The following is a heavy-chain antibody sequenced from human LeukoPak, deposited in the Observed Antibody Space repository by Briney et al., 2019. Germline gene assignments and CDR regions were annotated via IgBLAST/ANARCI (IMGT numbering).Heavy chain of an antibody. V-gene: IGHV3-7*01. D-gene: IGHD1-26*01. CDR1: GDSISSSSYY. J-gene: IGHJ3*02. Sequence: ETLSLTCTVSGDSISSSSYYWGWIRQPPGKGLERVANIKQDGSEKYYVDSVKGRFTISRDNAKNSLYLQMNSLRAEDTAVYYCASMQWELLDAFDIWGQGTMVTVSS. CDR2: IKQDGSEK. CDR3: ASMQWELLDAFDI.